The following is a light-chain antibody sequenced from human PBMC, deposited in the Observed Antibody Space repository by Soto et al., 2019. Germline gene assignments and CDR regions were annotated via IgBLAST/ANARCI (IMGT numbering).Light chain of an antibody. CDR1: NSNIGGNS. CDR3: GSWDSRLSAYV. CDR2: DDN. Sequence: QSVLTQPPSVSAAPGQKVTISCSGSNSNIGGNSVSWYQQLPGTAPNLLIYDDNKRPSGIPDRFSGSKSGTSATLGITGFQTGDEADYYCGSWDSRLSAYVFGTGTKVNV. V-gene: IGLV1-51*01. J-gene: IGLJ1*01.